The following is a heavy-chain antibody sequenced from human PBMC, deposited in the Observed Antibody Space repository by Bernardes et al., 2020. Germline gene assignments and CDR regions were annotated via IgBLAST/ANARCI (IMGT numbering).Heavy chain of an antibody. V-gene: IGHV3-21*01. CDR3: ASGYSSGWLNYYGMDV. CDR2: ISSSSSYI. D-gene: IGHD6-19*01. CDR1: GFTFSSYS. Sequence: GGSLRLSCAASGFTFSSYSMNWVRQAPGKGLEWVSSISSSSSYIYYADSVKGRFTISRDNAKNSLYLQMNSLRAEDTAVYYCASGYSSGWLNYYGMDVWGQGTTVTVSS. J-gene: IGHJ6*02.